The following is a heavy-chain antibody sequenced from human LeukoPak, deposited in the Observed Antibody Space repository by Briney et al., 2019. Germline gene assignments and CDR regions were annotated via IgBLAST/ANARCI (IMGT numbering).Heavy chain of an antibody. D-gene: IGHD3-22*01. J-gene: IGHJ3*02. Sequence: PGGSLRLSCAASGFTFSNYWMHWVRQAPGKGLVWVSRINSDGSSRNYADSVKGRFTISRDNAKNTLYVQMNSLRVDDTAVYYCLRDVWDGSGQSAFDIWGQGTMVTVSS. V-gene: IGHV3-74*01. CDR3: LRDVWDGSGQSAFDI. CDR2: INSDGSSR. CDR1: GFTFSNYW.